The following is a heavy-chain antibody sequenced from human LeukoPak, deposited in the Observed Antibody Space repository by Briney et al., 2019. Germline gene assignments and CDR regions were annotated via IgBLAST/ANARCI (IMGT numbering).Heavy chain of an antibody. J-gene: IGHJ4*02. Sequence: KTGGSLRLSCAASGFTFSNAWMSWVRHAPGKGRECVGRIKSKTDGGTTDYAAPVKGRFTISRDASKNTLYLQMNSLKPEDTAVYYCTTDPVTMVRGVYWGQGTLVTVSS. CDR1: GFTFSNAW. D-gene: IGHD3-10*01. CDR3: TTDPVTMVRGVY. CDR2: IKSKTDGGTT. V-gene: IGHV3-15*01.